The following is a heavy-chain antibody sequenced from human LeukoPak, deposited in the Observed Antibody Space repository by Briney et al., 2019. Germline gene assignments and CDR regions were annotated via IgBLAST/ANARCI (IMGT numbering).Heavy chain of an antibody. CDR2: ISYSGST. Sequence: SETLSLTCTVSGGSITSRNYCWGWIRQPPGKGLELIGSISYSGSTNYNPSLKSRVTIPVDTSKNQFSLKLSSVTAADTAVYYCARVRVTMIVVIWGQGTLVTVSS. V-gene: IGHV4-39*01. J-gene: IGHJ4*02. D-gene: IGHD3-22*01. CDR1: GGSITSRNYC. CDR3: ARVRVTMIVVI.